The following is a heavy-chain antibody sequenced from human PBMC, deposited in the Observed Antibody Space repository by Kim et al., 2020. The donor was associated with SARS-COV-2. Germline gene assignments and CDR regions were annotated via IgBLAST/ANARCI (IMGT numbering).Heavy chain of an antibody. D-gene: IGHD5-12*01. CDR3: ARDGVGNVDIVATTRNLDY. V-gene: IGHV3-30*01. Sequence: GRFTISRDNSKNTLYLQMNSLRAEDTAVYYCARDGVGNVDIVATTRNLDYWGQGTLVTVSS. J-gene: IGHJ4*02.